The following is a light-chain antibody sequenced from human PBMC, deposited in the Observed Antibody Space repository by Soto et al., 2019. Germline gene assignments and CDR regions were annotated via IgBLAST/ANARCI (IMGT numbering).Light chain of an antibody. CDR3: QQYGRSPLLT. CDR1: QSVSSNY. Sequence: IVLTQSPGTLSLSPGERATLSCRASQSVSSNYLAWYQQKPSQAPRLLISGASSRATGVPDRFSGSGSGTDFTLTISRLEREDFAVYYCQQYGRSPLLTFGQGTRLDIK. CDR2: GAS. V-gene: IGKV3-20*01. J-gene: IGKJ5*01.